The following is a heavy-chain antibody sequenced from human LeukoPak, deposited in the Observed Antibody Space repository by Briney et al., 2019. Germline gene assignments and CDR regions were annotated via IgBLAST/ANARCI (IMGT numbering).Heavy chain of an antibody. CDR1: GFTFSSYS. CDR2: IGTGSDTI. V-gene: IGHV3-48*01. CDR3: TREAPYGSGSYVY. D-gene: IGHD3-10*01. J-gene: IGHJ4*02. Sequence: GGSLRLSCAASGFTFSSYSMNWVRQAPGKGLEWVSYIGTGSDTIYYADSVKGRFTISRDNAKNSLYLQMNSLRAEDTAVYYCTREAPYGSGSYVYWGQGTLVTVSS.